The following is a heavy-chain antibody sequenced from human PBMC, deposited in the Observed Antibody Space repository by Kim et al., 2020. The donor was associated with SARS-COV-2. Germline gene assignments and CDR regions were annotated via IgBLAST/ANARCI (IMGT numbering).Heavy chain of an antibody. J-gene: IGHJ4*02. CDR3: VRDMNPTVYDY. CDR2: VNAANDQT. V-gene: IGHV1-3*01. Sequence: ASVKVSCKASGYTFKTYPIHWLRQAPGQTLEWMVWVNAANDQTKYSQKFQGRITISRDTSANTAYMELRSLTTKDTAFYYCVRDMNPTVYDYWGQGTLV. D-gene: IGHD4-4*01. CDR1: GYTFKTYP.